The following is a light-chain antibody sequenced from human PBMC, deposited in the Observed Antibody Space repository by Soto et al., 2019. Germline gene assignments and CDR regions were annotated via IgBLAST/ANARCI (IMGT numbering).Light chain of an antibody. J-gene: IGKJ1*01. CDR2: SAT. CDR1: QSVHSRY. CDR3: QQFDNSQWT. V-gene: IGKV3-20*01. Sequence: VLTQSPGTLSLSPGERATLSCWASQSVHSRYLSWYQQRVGQAPRLLIYSATTRATGIPDRFSGSGSGTDFTLTISRLEPEDFAVYYCQQFDNSQWTFGQGTKVDIK.